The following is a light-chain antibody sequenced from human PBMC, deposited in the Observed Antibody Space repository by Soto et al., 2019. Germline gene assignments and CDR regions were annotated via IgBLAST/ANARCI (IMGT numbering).Light chain of an antibody. CDR2: EVS. V-gene: IGLV2-14*01. CDR1: SSDVGGYNY. Sequence: QSALTQPASVSGSPGQSITISCTGTSSDVGGYNYVSWYQQHPGKAPKLMIYEVSNRPSGVSNRFSGSKSGNTASLTISGLQAEDEADYYCSSYTSISTVFGGGTSSPS. CDR3: SSYTSISTV. J-gene: IGLJ2*01.